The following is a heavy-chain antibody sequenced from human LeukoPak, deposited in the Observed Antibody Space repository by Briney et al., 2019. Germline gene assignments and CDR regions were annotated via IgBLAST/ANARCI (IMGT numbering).Heavy chain of an antibody. CDR2: IKQDGSEK. D-gene: IGHD3-10*01. V-gene: IGHV3-7*01. Sequence: PGGSLRLSCAASGFTFSSYWMSWVRQAPGKGLEWVANIKQDGSEKYYVDSVKGRFTISRDNAKNSLYLQMNSLRAEDTAVYYCARGGYYAPAPDAFDIWGQGTMVTVSS. CDR1: GFTFSSYW. CDR3: ARGGYYAPAPDAFDI. J-gene: IGHJ3*02.